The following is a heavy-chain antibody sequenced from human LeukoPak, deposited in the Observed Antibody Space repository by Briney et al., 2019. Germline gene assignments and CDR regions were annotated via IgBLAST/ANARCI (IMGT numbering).Heavy chain of an antibody. Sequence: GGSLRLSCAASGFTFSNNAMSWVRQAPGKGLEWVSGISGSGGSTYYADSVKGRFTISRDNSKNTLYLQMNSLRAEDTAVYYCAKDRDYGDYRYFDPWGRGTLVTVSS. V-gene: IGHV3-23*01. CDR1: GFTFSNNA. CDR2: ISGSGGST. J-gene: IGHJ2*01. CDR3: AKDRDYGDYRYFDP. D-gene: IGHD4-17*01.